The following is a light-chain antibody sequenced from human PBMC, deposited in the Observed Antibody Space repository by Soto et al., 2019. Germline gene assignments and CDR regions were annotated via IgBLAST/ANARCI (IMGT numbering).Light chain of an antibody. Sequence: QTPSVSGSPGQSVRVSCTPTMSDIGASNFVSWYQHLPGRAPKVIIFEATNRPSGVSTRFSGSKSGITASLTISGLQAEDEAEYFRISYKTEDTFLFGTWTKVTVL. CDR3: ISYKTEDTFL. CDR2: EAT. J-gene: IGLJ1*01. V-gene: IGLV2-14*01. CDR1: MSDIGASNF.